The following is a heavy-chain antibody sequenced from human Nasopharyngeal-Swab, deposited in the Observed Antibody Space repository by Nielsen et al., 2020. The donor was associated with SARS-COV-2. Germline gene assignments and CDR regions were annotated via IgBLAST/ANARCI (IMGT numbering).Heavy chain of an antibody. V-gene: IGHV4-61*08. Sequence: SETLSLTCTVSGGSISSGGYYWSWIRQHPGKGLEWIGYIYYSGSTNYNPSLKSRVTISVDTSKNQFSLKLSSVTAADTAVYYCAGSIAAAGTGFWYFDLWGRGTLVTVSS. CDR2: IYYSGST. J-gene: IGHJ2*01. CDR1: GGSISSGGYY. D-gene: IGHD6-13*01. CDR3: AGSIAAAGTGFWYFDL.